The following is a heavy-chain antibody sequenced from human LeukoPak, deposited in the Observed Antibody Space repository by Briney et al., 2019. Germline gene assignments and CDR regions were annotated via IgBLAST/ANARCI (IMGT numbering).Heavy chain of an antibody. CDR1: GFTFSSYG. J-gene: IGHJ4*02. CDR2: IWYDGSNK. V-gene: IGHV3-33*01. D-gene: IGHD5-12*01. Sequence: GGSLRLSCAASGFTFSSYGMHWVRQAPGKGLEWVAVIWYDGSNKYYADSVKGRFTISRDSSKNTLYLRMNSLRAEDTAVYYCARDHGYDSFFDYWGQGTLVTVSS. CDR3: ARDHGYDSFFDY.